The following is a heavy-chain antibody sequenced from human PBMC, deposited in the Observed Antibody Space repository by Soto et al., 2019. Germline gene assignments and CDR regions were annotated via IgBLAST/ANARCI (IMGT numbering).Heavy chain of an antibody. V-gene: IGHV4-59*12. J-gene: IGHJ5*02. D-gene: IGHD3-10*01. CDR3: ARGTYFYGSANKWFDA. CDR1: GGSLSGDY. CDR2: IYHSGST. Sequence: SETLSLTCSVPGGSLSGDYWSWIRQAPGKGLEWIGHIYHSGSTEYHPSLQSRVTISADTSKNQFSLRLSSLAAADTAVYYCARGTYFYGSANKWFDAWGQGILFTVSS.